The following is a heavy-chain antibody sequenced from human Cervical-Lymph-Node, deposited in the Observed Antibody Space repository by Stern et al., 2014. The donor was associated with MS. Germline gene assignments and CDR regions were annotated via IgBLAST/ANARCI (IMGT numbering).Heavy chain of an antibody. CDR2: YDLEEGNT. CDR1: GYPLPDLS. Sequence: VQLVQSGAEVKKPGASLKVSCKVSGYPLPDLSMHWVRQAPGKGLEWLGGYDLEEGNTVYAQSFQGRVTMTEDTSTDTAYMELSSLRSEDTAVYHCAAASRYDALDLWGQGTVVIVSS. CDR3: AAASRYDALDL. J-gene: IGHJ3*01. D-gene: IGHD1-14*01. V-gene: IGHV1-24*01.